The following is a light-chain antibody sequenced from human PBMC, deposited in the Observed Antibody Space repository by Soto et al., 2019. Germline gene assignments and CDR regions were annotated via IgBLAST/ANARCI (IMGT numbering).Light chain of an antibody. Sequence: DIEVTQSPSSLSASVGDRVAITCRASQSISSYLNWYQQKPGKAPKLLIYAASSLQSGAPSRFSGSGSGTDFTLTISSLQPEDFATYYCQQSYSTPRTFGGGTQVDIK. J-gene: IGKJ4*01. CDR2: AAS. CDR1: QSISSY. V-gene: IGKV1-39*01. CDR3: QQSYSTPRT.